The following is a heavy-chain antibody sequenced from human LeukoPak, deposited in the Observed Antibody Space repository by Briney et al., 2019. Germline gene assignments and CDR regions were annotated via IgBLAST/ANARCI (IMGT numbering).Heavy chain of an antibody. CDR2: IYYSGST. J-gene: IGHJ4*02. Sequence: SETLSLTCTVSGGSISSSSYYWGWIRQPPGKGLEWIGSIYYSGSTYYNPSLKSRVTISVDTSKNQFSLRLTSVTAADTAVYYCAGQYYDILTGSPKTLDYWGQGTLVTVSS. CDR1: GGSISSSSYY. CDR3: AGQYYDILTGSPKTLDY. D-gene: IGHD3-9*01. V-gene: IGHV4-39*01.